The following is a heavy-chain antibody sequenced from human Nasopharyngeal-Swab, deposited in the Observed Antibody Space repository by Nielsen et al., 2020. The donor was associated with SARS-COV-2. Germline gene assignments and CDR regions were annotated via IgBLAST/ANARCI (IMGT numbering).Heavy chain of an antibody. CDR3: SKDYDGSLGWDDY. D-gene: IGHD3-10*01. V-gene: IGHV4-34*01. Sequence: SETLSLTYAVYGGSLSGYYWSWIRQPPGKGLEWIGEINSSGSTNYNPSLKSRVTMPVDTSKNQFSLKMTSVTAADTAVYYCSKDYDGSLGWDDYWGQGTVVTVSS. CDR2: INSSGST. CDR1: GGSLSGYY. J-gene: IGHJ4*02.